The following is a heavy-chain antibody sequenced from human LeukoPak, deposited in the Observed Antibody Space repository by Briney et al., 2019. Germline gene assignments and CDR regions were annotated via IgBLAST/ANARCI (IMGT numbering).Heavy chain of an antibody. D-gene: IGHD5-12*01. CDR2: ISWDGGST. J-gene: IGHJ6*03. Sequence: AGSLRLSCAASGFTFDDYTMHWVRQAPGKGLEWVSLISWDGGSTYHGDSVKGRFTISRDNSKNSLYLQMNSLRTEDTALYYCAKDTSRGYNYYYYMDVWGKGTTVTVSS. CDR1: GFTFDDYT. V-gene: IGHV3-43*01. CDR3: AKDTSRGYNYYYYMDV.